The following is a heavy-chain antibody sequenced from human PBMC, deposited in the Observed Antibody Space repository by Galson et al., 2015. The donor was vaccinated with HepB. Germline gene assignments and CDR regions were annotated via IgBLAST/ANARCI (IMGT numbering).Heavy chain of an antibody. V-gene: IGHV4-31*03. CDR2: IYYSGST. Sequence: QVQLQESGPGLVKPSQTLSLTCTVSGGSISSGGYYWSWIRQHPGKGLEWIGYIYYSGSTYYNPSLKSRVTISVDTSKNQFSLKLSSVTAADTAVYYCARDLKDSGRGWYFDYWGQGTLVTVSS. J-gene: IGHJ4*02. CDR3: ARDLKDSGRGWYFDY. CDR1: GGSISSGGYY. D-gene: IGHD1-26*01.